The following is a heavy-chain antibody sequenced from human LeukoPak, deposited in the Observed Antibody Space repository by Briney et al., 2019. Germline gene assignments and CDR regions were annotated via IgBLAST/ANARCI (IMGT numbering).Heavy chain of an antibody. CDR2: INTNTGNP. CDR1: GYTFTSYA. J-gene: IGHJ4*02. CDR3: ARDLPMVRGVMEPDY. D-gene: IGHD3-10*01. Sequence: GASVKVSCKASGYTFTSYAMNWVRQAPGQGLEWMGWINTNTGNPTYAQGFTGRFVFSLDTPVSTAYLQISSLKAEDTAVYYCARDLPMVRGVMEPDYWGQGTLVTVSS. V-gene: IGHV7-4-1*02.